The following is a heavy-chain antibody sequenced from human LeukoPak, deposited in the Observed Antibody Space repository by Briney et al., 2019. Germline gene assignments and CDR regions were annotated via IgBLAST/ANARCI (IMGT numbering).Heavy chain of an antibody. Sequence: GGSLRLSCAASGFTFADYGMSWVRQAPGKGLEWVSGINWNGGSTGYADSVKGRFTISRDNAKNSLYLQMNSLRAEDTAVYYCARARPFIAAAGTAKYYFDYWGQGTLVTVSS. J-gene: IGHJ4*02. CDR2: INWNGGST. V-gene: IGHV3-20*04. CDR3: ARARPFIAAAGTAKYYFDY. CDR1: GFTFADYG. D-gene: IGHD6-13*01.